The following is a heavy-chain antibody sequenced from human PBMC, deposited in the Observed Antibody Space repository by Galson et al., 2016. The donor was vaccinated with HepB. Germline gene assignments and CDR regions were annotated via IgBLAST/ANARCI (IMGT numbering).Heavy chain of an antibody. D-gene: IGHD6-13*01. CDR3: ARVHSRHWYFDL. J-gene: IGHJ2*01. CDR1: GFTFSSYG. Sequence: SLRLSCAASGFTFSSYGMHWVRQAPGKGLEWVAVIWYDGSKKYYADSEKGRFTISRDNSKNTLYLQMNSLRAEDTAVYYCARVHSRHWYFDLWGRGTLVTVSS. CDR2: IWYDGSKK. V-gene: IGHV3-33*01.